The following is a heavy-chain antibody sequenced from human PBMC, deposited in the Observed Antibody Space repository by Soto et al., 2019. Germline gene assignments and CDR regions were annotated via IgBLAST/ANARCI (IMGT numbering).Heavy chain of an antibody. CDR3: ASTTVWKDAFEI. CDR1: GFTFDDYA. CDR2: IESGGSI. D-gene: IGHD3-16*01. Sequence: EAQLVESGGDLVQPGTSLRLSCAASGFTFDDYAMSWVRQSPGKGLEWVSLIESGGSIYYADSVKGRFTISRDNFKNTLSLQMNSLRVEDTAVYYCASTTVWKDAFEIWGQGTLVSVSS. J-gene: IGHJ3*02. V-gene: IGHV3-23*04.